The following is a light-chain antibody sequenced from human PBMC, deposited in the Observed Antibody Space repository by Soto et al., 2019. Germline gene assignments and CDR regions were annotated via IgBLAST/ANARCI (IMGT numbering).Light chain of an antibody. CDR1: SADIGAFNY. CDR3: SSYSTTSALV. Sequence: QSALTQPASVSGSPGQSITISCAGTSADIGAFNYVSWYQHHPGKAPKLLIYDVSDRPSGVSTRFSASKSANTASLTISGRQADDEGDYYCSSYSTTSALVFGGWTKLTVL. CDR2: DVS. J-gene: IGLJ2*01. V-gene: IGLV2-14*03.